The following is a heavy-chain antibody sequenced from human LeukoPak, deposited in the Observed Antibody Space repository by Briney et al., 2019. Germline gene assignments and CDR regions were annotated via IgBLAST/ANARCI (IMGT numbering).Heavy chain of an antibody. CDR2: IIPILGIA. D-gene: IGHD2-15*01. J-gene: IGHJ6*02. Sequence: ASVKVSCKASGGTFSSYAISWVRQAPGQGLEWMGRIIPILGIANYAQKFQGRVTITADESTSTAYMELSSLRSEDTAVYYCARYCSGGSCYSDYYYYYGMDVWGQGTTVTVSS. CDR3: ARYCSGGSCYSDYYYYYGMDV. V-gene: IGHV1-69*04. CDR1: GGTFSSYA.